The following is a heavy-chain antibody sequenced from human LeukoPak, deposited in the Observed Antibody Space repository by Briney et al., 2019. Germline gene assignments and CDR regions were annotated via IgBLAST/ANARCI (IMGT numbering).Heavy chain of an antibody. J-gene: IGHJ4*02. CDR3: ARVDPPYSYGYFDY. V-gene: IGHV1-18*01. CDR1: GYTLTSYG. D-gene: IGHD5-18*01. Sequence: ASVKVSCKASGYTLTSYGISWVRQAPGQGLEWMGWISAYNGNTNYAQKLQGRVTMTTDTSTSTAYMELRSLRSDDTAVYYCARVDPPYSYGYFDYWGQGTLVTVSS. CDR2: ISAYNGNT.